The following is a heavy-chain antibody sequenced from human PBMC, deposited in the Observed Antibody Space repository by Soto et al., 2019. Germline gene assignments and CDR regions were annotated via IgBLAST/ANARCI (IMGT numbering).Heavy chain of an antibody. CDR1: GYTFTGYY. D-gene: IGHD3-16*02. V-gene: IGHV1-2*04. CDR3: ARAGMITFGGVIAAFGY. CDR2: INPNSGGT. Sequence: QVQLVQSGAEVKKPGASVKVSCKASGYTFTGYYMHWVRQAPGQGLEWMGWINPNSGGTNYAQKFQGWVTMTRDTSIRTAYMELSRLRSDDTAVYYCARAGMITFGGVIAAFGYWGQGTLVTVSS. J-gene: IGHJ4*02.